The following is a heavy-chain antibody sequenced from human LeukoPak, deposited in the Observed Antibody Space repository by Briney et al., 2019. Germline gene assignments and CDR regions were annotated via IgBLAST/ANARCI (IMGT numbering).Heavy chain of an antibody. V-gene: IGHV1-69*13. CDR1: GGTFSSHA. D-gene: IGHD3-22*01. CDR2: IIPIFGTA. J-gene: IGHJ4*02. CDR3: ARGRITMIRCFDY. Sequence: SVKVSCKASGGTFSSHAISWVRQAPGQGLEWMGGIIPIFGTANYAQKFQGRVTITADESTSTAYMELSSLRSEDTAVYYCARGRITMIRCFDYWGQRTLVTVSS.